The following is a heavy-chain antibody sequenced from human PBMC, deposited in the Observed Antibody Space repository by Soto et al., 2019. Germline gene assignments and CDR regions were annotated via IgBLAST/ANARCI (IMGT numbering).Heavy chain of an antibody. CDR3: AHRLTLNSDWNYGRFDY. V-gene: IGHV2-5*02. CDR1: GFSLTTYGVG. Sequence: QITLKESGPTLVKPTQTLTLTCTFSGFSLTTYGVGVGWVRQPPGEALEWLALSYWDDDKRYSPSLKTRLTITKDTSKNHVVLTMTNMDPVDTATYYCAHRLTLNSDWNYGRFDYWGQGTLVTVSS. J-gene: IGHJ4*02. D-gene: IGHD1-7*01. CDR2: SYWDDDK.